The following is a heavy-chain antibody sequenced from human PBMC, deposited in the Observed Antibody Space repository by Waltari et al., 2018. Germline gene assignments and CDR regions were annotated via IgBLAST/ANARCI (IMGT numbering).Heavy chain of an antibody. D-gene: IGHD2-15*01. CDR1: GYSFTSSG. V-gene: IGHV1-18*01. Sequence: QVQLVQSGGEVGKPGASVKVSCKASGYSFTSSGITGVRQAPGEGMECMGWVSAYNGTTNYAQKLQGRVTMTTDTSTSTAYMGLRSLRSDDTAVYYCARVGYCSGVRCNSDIPDYYYYGMDVWGQGTTVAVSS. CDR2: VSAYNGTT. J-gene: IGHJ6*02. CDR3: ARVGYCSGVRCNSDIPDYYYYGMDV.